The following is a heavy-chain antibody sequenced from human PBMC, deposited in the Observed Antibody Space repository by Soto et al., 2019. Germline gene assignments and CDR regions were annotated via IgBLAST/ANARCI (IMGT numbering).Heavy chain of an antibody. CDR2: IGGSGGST. CDR3: AKRGDYSNYGHFDY. CDR1: GFTFSSYA. V-gene: IGHV3-23*01. D-gene: IGHD4-4*01. J-gene: IGHJ4*02. Sequence: PGGSLRLSCAASGFTFSSYAMSWVRQAPGKGLEWVSAIGGSGGSTYYADSVKGRFTISRDNSKNTLYLQMNSLRAEDTTVYYCAKRGDYSNYGHFDYWGQGTLVTVSS.